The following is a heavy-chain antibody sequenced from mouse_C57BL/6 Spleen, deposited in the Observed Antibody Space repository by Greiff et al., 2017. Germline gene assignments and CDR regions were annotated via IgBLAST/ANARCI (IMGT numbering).Heavy chain of an antibody. CDR2: IDPETGGT. D-gene: IGHD1-1*01. V-gene: IGHV1-15*01. J-gene: IGHJ2*01. CDR1: GYPFTDYE. Sequence: QVQLQQSGAALVRPVASVTLSCKASGYPFTDYEMHWVTQTPVHVLEWIGAIDPETGGTAYNQKFKGKAILTADQSSSTAYMELRSLTSEDSAVYYCTVITTVVNYFDYWGQGTTLTVSS. CDR3: TVITTVVNYFDY.